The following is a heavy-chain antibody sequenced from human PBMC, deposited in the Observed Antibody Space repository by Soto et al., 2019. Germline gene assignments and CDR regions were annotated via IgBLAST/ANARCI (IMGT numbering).Heavy chain of an antibody. J-gene: IGHJ3*02. V-gene: IGHV3-7*02. CDR1: GFSFSTHW. CDR2: IKEDGSQK. CDR3: ATQGQHNFLM. Sequence: EVQLVESGGILVQPGGSLRLSCAASGFSFSTHWMSWVRQAPGKGLEWVANIKEDGSQKYYVGSVKGRFTISRDNAENSLYLQMNSLRAEDTAIYYCATQGQHNFLMWGHGTVVTVSS. D-gene: IGHD3-3*01.